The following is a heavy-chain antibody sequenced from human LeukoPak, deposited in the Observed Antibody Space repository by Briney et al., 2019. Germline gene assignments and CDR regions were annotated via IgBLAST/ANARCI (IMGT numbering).Heavy chain of an antibody. Sequence: GGSLRLSCAASGFTFSSYSMNWVRQAPGKGLEWVSYISSSSSTIYYADSVKGRFTVSRDNAKNSLYLQMNSLRAEDTAVYYCARGPSGYHNTGGQGTLVTVSS. CDR1: GFTFSSYS. V-gene: IGHV3-48*01. CDR2: ISSSSSTI. J-gene: IGHJ4*02. D-gene: IGHD5-12*01. CDR3: ARGPSGYHNT.